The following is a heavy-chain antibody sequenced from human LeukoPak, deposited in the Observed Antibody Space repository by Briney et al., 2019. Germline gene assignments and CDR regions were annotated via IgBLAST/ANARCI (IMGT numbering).Heavy chain of an antibody. J-gene: IGHJ6*03. D-gene: IGHD4-23*01. V-gene: IGHV3-21*01. CDR2: ISSSSSYI. Sequence: PGGSLRLSCVASGFTFVSHWMTWVRQAPGKGLEWVSSISSSSSYIYYADSVKGRFTISRDNAKNSLYLQMNSLRAEDTAVYYCASHNSNYYYYMDVWGKGTTVTVSS. CDR3: ASHNSNYYYYMDV. CDR1: GFTFVSHW.